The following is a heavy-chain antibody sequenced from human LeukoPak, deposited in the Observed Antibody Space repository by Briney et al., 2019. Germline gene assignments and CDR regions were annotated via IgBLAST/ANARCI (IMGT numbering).Heavy chain of an antibody. J-gene: IGHJ4*02. D-gene: IGHD2-2*01. CDR3: AFLYCSSTSCPGVDY. CDR1: GYTFTSYA. Sequence: ASVKVSCKASGYTFTSYAMHWVRLAPGQRLEWMGWINAGNGNTKYSQKFQGRVTITRDTSASTAYMELSSLRSEDTAVYYCAFLYCSSTSCPGVDYWGQGTLVTVSS. V-gene: IGHV1-3*01. CDR2: INAGNGNT.